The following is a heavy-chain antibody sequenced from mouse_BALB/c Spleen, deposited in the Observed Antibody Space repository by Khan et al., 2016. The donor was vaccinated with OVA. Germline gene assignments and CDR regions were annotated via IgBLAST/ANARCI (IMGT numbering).Heavy chain of an antibody. D-gene: IGHD1-3*01. J-gene: IGHJ3*01. CDR2: ISTYYGDA. Sequence: QVQLQQSGAELVRPGVSVKISCKGSGYTFTDYAMHWVKQSHAKSLEWIGVISTYYGDADYNKKFKGTATMTVDKSSSTAYMELARLTSEDSAIYYCARGSGNTRFAYWGQGTLVTVSA. CDR1: GYTFTDYA. CDR3: ARGSGNTRFAY. V-gene: IGHV1S137*01.